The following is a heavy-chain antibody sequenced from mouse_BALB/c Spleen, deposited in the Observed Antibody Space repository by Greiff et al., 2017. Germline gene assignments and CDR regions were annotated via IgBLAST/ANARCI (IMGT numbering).Heavy chain of an antibody. J-gene: IGHJ4*01. Sequence: EVKLMESGGGLVKPGGSLKLSCAASGFTFSSYSMSWVRQTPEKRLEWVASISSGGSTYYPDSLKSRFTIFRDNARNILYLQMSSLRSEDTAMYYCARENSYYAMDYWGQGTSVTVSS. CDR1: GFTFSSYS. CDR2: ISSGGST. CDR3: ARENSYYAMDY. V-gene: IGHV5-6-5*01.